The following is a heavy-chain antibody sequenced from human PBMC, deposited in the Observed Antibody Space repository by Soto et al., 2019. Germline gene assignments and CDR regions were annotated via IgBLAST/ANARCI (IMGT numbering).Heavy chain of an antibody. CDR1: GYTFTGYY. J-gene: IGHJ4*02. V-gene: IGHV1-2*04. CDR3: ARSHTHYYGSGSYFDY. CDR2: INPNSGGT. Sequence: ASVKVSCKASGYTFTGYYMHWVRQAPGQGLEWMGWINPNSGGTNYAQKFQGWVTMTRDTSISTAYMELSRLRSDDTAVYYCARSHTHYYGSGSYFDYWGQGTLVTVSS. D-gene: IGHD3-10*01.